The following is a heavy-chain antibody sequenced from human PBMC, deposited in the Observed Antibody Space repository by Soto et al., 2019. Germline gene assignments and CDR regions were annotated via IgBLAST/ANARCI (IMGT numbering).Heavy chain of an antibody. V-gene: IGHV3-15*01. CDR2: IKSKVDGGTA. CDR1: GFIFSNAW. Sequence: TGGSLRLSCAASGFIFSNAWMNWVRQAPGKGLEWVGRIKSKVDGGTADYAAPVKDRFTISRDDSKNTLYLQMNSLKTEDTAVYYCTTIAPSFFYDTRLDYWGQGTLVTAPQ. CDR3: TTIAPSFFYDTRLDY. D-gene: IGHD3-9*01. J-gene: IGHJ4*02.